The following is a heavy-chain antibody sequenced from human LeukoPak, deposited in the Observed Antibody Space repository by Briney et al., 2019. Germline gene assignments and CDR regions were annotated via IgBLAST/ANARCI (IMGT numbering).Heavy chain of an antibody. CDR2: INHSGST. CDR3: ARGLWDYYGSGSYWYYFDY. D-gene: IGHD3-10*01. J-gene: IGHJ4*02. Sequence: PSETLSLTCAVYGGSFSGYYWSWIRQPPGKGLEWIGEINHSGSTNYNPSLKSRVTISVDMSKNQFSLKLSSVTAADTAVYYCARGLWDYYGSGSYWYYFDYWGQGTLVTVTS. CDR1: GGSFSGYY. V-gene: IGHV4-34*01.